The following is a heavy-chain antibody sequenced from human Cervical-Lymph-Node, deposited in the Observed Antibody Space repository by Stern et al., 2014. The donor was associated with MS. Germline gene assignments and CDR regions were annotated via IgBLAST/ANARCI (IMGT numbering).Heavy chain of an antibody. CDR1: GFSFSTGEVG. V-gene: IGHV2-5*02. D-gene: IGHD3-9*01. CDR3: AHRQYDILGGVNWFDP. Sequence: QVTLRESGPTLVKPTQTLTLTCTFSGFSFSTGEVGVGWIRQPPGKALEWLALIYWDDDKRYSPSLKSRLTITKDTHKNQVVLTMTNMDPVDTATYYCAHRQYDILGGVNWFDPWGQGTLVTVSS. CDR2: IYWDDDK. J-gene: IGHJ5*02.